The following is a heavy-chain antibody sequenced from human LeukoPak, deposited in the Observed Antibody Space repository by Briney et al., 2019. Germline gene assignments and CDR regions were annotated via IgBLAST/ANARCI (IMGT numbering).Heavy chain of an antibody. CDR3: AGHLSSSHGDAFDI. J-gene: IGHJ3*02. CDR2: SYPDDADT. Sequence: EALKTPRNGSGYSLTSYWIGWVRPMPGKGLACLGSSYPDDADTGYSPSFQGQVTISADKSISNAYLQWSSLNASDTAMYYCAGHLSSSHGDAFDIWGRGTMVTVSS. CDR1: GYSLTSYW. V-gene: IGHV5-51*01. D-gene: IGHD6-13*01.